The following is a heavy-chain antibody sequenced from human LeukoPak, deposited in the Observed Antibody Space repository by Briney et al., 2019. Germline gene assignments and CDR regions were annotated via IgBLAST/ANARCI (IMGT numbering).Heavy chain of an antibody. V-gene: IGHV3-23*01. D-gene: IGHD6-13*01. J-gene: IGHJ4*02. CDR1: GFTFSSYA. Sequence: GGSLRLSCAASGFTFSSYAMSWVRQAPGKGLEWVSAISGSGGSTYYADSVKGRFTISRDNSKNTLYLQMNSLRAEDTAVYYCAKDGIYSSSWFIVYYFDYWGQGTLVTVSS. CDR2: ISGSGGST. CDR3: AKDGIYSSSWFIVYYFDY.